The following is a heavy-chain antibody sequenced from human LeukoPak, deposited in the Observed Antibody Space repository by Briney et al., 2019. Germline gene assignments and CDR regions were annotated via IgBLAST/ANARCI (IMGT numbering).Heavy chain of an antibody. CDR1: GFTFRGNE. J-gene: IGHJ3*02. D-gene: IGHD6-19*01. CDR2: ISRSGSTI. Sequence: PGGSLRLSCAASGFTFRGNEMNWVRQALGKGLEWLSYISRSGSTIHYVDSVKGRFTISRDNAKNSLFLQMNSLRAEDTAVYYCASGVHYTSGWIDIWGQGTMVTVSS. V-gene: IGHV3-48*03. CDR3: ASGVHYTSGWIDI.